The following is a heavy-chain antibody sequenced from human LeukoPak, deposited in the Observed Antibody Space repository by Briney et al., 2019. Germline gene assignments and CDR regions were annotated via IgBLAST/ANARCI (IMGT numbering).Heavy chain of an antibody. CDR1: GFRFTNYW. V-gene: IGHV3-7*01. D-gene: IGHD6-19*01. CDR2: IKHDGSGP. CDR3: ARAREITVSGTDYFDY. Sequence: GGSLRLSCAVSGFRFTNYWMTWVRQAPGKGLEWVANIKHDGSGPSYLDSVKGRFTISRDNARNSLSSQMSSLRAEDTAVYYCARAREITVSGTDYFDYWGQGTLVTVSS. J-gene: IGHJ4*02.